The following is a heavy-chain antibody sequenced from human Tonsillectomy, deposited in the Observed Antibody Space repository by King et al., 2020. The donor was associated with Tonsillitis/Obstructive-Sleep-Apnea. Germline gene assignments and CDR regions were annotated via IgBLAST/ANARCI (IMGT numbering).Heavy chain of an antibody. Sequence: VQLVQSGGGLVQPGGSLRLSCAASGFTFSNYAMNWVRQAPGKGLEWVSAIGGSGGSTNYVDSVKGRFTISRDNSKSTLYLQMNSLRAEDTAVYYCAKDGDYDFWSGYYIGKYYFECWGQGTLVTVSS. D-gene: IGHD3-3*01. CDR3: AKDGDYDFWSGYYIGKYYFEC. V-gene: IGHV3-23*04. J-gene: IGHJ4*02. CDR2: IGGSGGST. CDR1: GFTFSNYA.